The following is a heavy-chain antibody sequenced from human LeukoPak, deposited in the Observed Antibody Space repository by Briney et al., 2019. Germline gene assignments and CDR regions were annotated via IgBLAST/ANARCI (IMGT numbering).Heavy chain of an antibody. J-gene: IGHJ4*02. CDR1: GFTFSNAW. V-gene: IGHV3-15*01. CDR2: IKSKTDGGTT. CDR3: TTKSITMVRGVIRYFDY. D-gene: IGHD3-10*01. Sequence: PGGSLRLSCAASGFTFSNAWMSWVRQAPGKGLEWVGRIKSKTDGGTTDYAAPVKGRFTISRDDSKNTLYLQMNSLKTEDTAVYYCTTKSITMVRGVIRYFDYWGQGTLVTVSS.